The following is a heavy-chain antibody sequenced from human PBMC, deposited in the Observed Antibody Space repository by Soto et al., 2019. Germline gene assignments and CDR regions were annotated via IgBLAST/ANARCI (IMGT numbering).Heavy chain of an antibody. Sequence: QITLKESGPTLVKPTQTLTLTCTFSGFSLSTSGVGVGWIRQPPGKALEWLALIYWDDDKRYSPSLKSRLTSTKDTSKNQVVLTMTNMDPVDTATYYCAHTKYSSSWYSPHYYYYGMDVWGQGTTVTVSS. CDR3: AHTKYSSSWYSPHYYYYGMDV. J-gene: IGHJ6*02. V-gene: IGHV2-5*02. CDR2: IYWDDDK. D-gene: IGHD6-13*01. CDR1: GFSLSTSGVG.